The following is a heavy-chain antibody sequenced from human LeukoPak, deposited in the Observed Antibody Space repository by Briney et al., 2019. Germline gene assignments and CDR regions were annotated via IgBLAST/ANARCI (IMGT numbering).Heavy chain of an antibody. CDR1: GFTFNKYL. V-gene: IGHV3-7*01. D-gene: IGHD7-27*01. Sequence: VGSLRLSCAASGFTFNKYLMTWVRHAPGKGLEWLANIKQDGSDKHYVNSVKGRFTISRDNAKNSVYLQLNSLRDEDTAIYYCTRENWGPDYWGQGTLVTDSS. CDR2: IKQDGSDK. J-gene: IGHJ4*02. CDR3: TRENWGPDY.